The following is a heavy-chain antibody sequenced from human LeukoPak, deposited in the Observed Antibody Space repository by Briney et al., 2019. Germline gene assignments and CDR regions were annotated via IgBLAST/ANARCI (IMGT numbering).Heavy chain of an antibody. V-gene: IGHV3-7*01. CDR1: GFTFSDSW. J-gene: IGHJ6*02. Sequence: GGSLKLSCAASGFTFSDSWMSWVRQAPGKGLEWVANMNQDGSAKGYVDSVKGRFTISRDNARNSLYLQMSSLRPEDTAVYYCATYTHWVAGDVWGQGTTVTVSS. D-gene: IGHD3-16*01. CDR3: ATYTHWVAGDV. CDR2: MNQDGSAK.